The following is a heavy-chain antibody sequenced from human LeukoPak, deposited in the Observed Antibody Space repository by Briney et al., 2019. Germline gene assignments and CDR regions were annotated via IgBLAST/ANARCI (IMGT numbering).Heavy chain of an antibody. J-gene: IGHJ3*02. CDR3: AKDHRYYYDSSGPIDSAFDI. CDR2: ISYDGNNK. V-gene: IGHV3-30*18. Sequence: PGRSLRPSCAASGFTFSSYGMHWVRKAPGKGLEWVAVISYDGNNKYYTDSVKGRFTISRDNSKNTLYLQMNSLRAEDTAVYYCAKDHRYYYDSSGPIDSAFDIWGQGTMVTVSS. D-gene: IGHD3-22*01. CDR1: GFTFSSYG.